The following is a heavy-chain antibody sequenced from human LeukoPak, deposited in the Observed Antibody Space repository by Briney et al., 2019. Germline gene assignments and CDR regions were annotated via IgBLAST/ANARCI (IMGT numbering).Heavy chain of an antibody. D-gene: IGHD6-19*01. Sequence: GGSLRLSCAASGFTFSIYAMNWVRQAPGKGLEWVSGISGSGGGTYYADFVKGRFTISRDNSKNTLYLQMNSLRAEDTAVYYCAKDYTSGWYFDYWGQGTLVTVSS. CDR1: GFTFSIYA. V-gene: IGHV3-23*01. CDR2: ISGSGGGT. CDR3: AKDYTSGWYFDY. J-gene: IGHJ4*02.